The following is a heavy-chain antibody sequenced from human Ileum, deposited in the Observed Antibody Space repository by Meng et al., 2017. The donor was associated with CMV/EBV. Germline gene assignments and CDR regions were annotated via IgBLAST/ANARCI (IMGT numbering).Heavy chain of an antibody. D-gene: IGHD7-27*01. CDR1: GYNFTDHI. CDR2: ISLGNGQT. J-gene: IGHJ4*02. V-gene: IGHV1-18*04. Sequence: QSGAGVKKPGAAVKISSKTSGYNFTDHIIGWVRQAPGQGIEWVGWISLGNGQTVYGHKLQGRVTVTTDTSTNTAYMELRNLRSDDTAMYYCARDVWGFDYWGQGTLVTVSS. CDR3: ARDVWGFDY.